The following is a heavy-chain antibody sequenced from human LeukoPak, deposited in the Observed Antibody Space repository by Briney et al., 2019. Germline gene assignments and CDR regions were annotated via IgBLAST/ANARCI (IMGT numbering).Heavy chain of an antibody. CDR3: ARAGCTSCRFDP. D-gene: IGHD2-2*01. V-gene: IGHV3-30-3*01. Sequence: GGSLRLSCAASGFTFSSYAMHWVRQAPGKGLEWVAVISYDGSNKYYADSVKGRFTISRDNSKNTLYLQMNSLRAEDTAVYYCARAGCTSCRFDPWGQGTLVTVSS. J-gene: IGHJ5*02. CDR1: GFTFSSYA. CDR2: ISYDGSNK.